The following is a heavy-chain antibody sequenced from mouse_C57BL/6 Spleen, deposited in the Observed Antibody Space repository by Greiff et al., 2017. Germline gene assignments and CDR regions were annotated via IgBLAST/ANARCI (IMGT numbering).Heavy chain of an antibody. CDR1: GYAFSSSW. CDR2: IYPGDGDT. CDR3: AREGGTYFDY. Sequence: VQLQESGPELVKPGASVKISCKASGYAFSSSWMNWVKQRPGKGLEWIGRIYPGDGDTNYNGKFKSKATLTVDKSSSTAYMQLSSLTSEDSAVYYCAREGGTYFDYWGQGTTLTVSS. V-gene: IGHV1-82*01. J-gene: IGHJ2*01. D-gene: IGHD3-3*01.